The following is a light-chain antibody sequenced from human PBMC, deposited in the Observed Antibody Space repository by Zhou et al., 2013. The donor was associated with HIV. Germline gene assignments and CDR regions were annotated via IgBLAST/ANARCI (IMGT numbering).Light chain of an antibody. J-gene: IGLJ2*01. CDR2: EVS. Sequence: QSALTQPPSASGSPGQSVTISCTGTSSDVGGYNYVSWYQQHPGKAPKLMIYEVSKRPSGVPDRFSGSKSGNXASLTVSGLQGEDEADYYCSSYAGSNNLVFGAGTKLDR. V-gene: IGLV2-8*01. CDR3: SSYAGSNNLV. CDR1: SSDVGGYNY.